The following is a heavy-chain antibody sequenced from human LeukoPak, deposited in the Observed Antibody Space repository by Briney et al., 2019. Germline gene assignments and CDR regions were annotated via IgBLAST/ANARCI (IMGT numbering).Heavy chain of an antibody. CDR1: GFTFSSYE. V-gene: IGHV3-48*03. Sequence: GGSRRLSCAASGFTFSSYEMNWVRQAPGKGLEWVSYISSSGSTIYYADSVKGRFTISRDNAKNSLYLQMNSLRAEDTAVYYCARDRVRYYYYYGMDVWGQGTTVTVSS. CDR2: ISSSGSTI. J-gene: IGHJ6*02. CDR3: ARDRVRYYYYYGMDV. D-gene: IGHD1-1*01.